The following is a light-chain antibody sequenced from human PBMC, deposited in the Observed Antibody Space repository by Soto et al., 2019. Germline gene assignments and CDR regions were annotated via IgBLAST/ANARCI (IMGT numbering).Light chain of an antibody. CDR1: QSVRSNY. J-gene: IGKJ4*01. CDR3: QQYGNSPLT. CDR2: AKS. V-gene: IGKV3-20*01. Sequence: EIVLTQSPGTLSLSPGERATLSCRASQSVRSNYLAWYQQKPGQAPRLLIYAKSSRATGTPDRLSGSGSGTDLNLTISKLEPEDFALFYCQQYGNSPLTCGGGTKVDIK.